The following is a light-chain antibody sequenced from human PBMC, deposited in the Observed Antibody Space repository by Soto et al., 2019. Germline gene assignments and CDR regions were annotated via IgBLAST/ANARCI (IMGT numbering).Light chain of an antibody. V-gene: IGKV3D-15*01. CDR3: QQYNNWPTT. Sequence: EMVMTQSPAILSVSPGESATLSCRASQSVSSSYLAWYQQKPGQAPRLLIYGASSRATGTPDRFSGSGSGTEFTLTISSLQSEDFAVYYCQQYNNWPTTFGQGTRLEIK. J-gene: IGKJ5*01. CDR1: QSVSSSY. CDR2: GAS.